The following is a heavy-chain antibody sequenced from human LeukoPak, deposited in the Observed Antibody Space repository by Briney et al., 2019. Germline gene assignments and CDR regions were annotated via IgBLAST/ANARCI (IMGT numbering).Heavy chain of an antibody. Sequence: GASVKVSCKASGYTFTSYAMNWVRQAPGQGLEWMGWINPNSGGTNYAQKLQGRVTMTTDTSTSTAYMELRSLRSDDTAVYYCARVLVTTTDDYYYYYMDVWGKGTTVTISS. CDR3: ARVLVTTTDDYYYYYMDV. J-gene: IGHJ6*03. D-gene: IGHD4-17*01. CDR2: INPNSGGT. V-gene: IGHV1-18*01. CDR1: GYTFTSYA.